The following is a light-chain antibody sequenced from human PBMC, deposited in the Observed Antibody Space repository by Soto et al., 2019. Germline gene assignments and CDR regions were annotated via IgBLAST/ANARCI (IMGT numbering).Light chain of an antibody. CDR2: QVS. Sequence: QSVLTQPASVSGSPGQSVTISCTGTSSDVGGYNYVSWYQRHPGKAPKLIIYQVSNRPSGVSNRFSASKSGNTASLTISGLQPEDEADYYCFSYTASRTRVFGGGTQLTVL. CDR1: SSDVGGYNY. CDR3: FSYTASRTRV. V-gene: IGLV2-14*03. J-gene: IGLJ2*01.